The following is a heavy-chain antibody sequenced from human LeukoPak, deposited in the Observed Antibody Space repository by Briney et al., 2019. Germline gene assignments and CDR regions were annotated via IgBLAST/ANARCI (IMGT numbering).Heavy chain of an antibody. CDR3: ARGGYGSHYYYYYYMDV. V-gene: IGHV3-74*01. J-gene: IGHJ6*03. Sequence: GGSLRLSCAASGFTFSSYAMSWVRQAPGKGLEWVSRIKSDGSSEGYAEPVKGRFTISRDNTKNTLYLQMNSLRAEDTAVYYCARGGYGSHYYYYYYMDVWGKGTTVTVFS. CDR2: IKSDGSSE. D-gene: IGHD5-18*01. CDR1: GFTFSSYA.